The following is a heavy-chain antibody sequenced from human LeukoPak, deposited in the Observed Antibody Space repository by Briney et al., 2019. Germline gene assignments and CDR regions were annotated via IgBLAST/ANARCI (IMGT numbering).Heavy chain of an antibody. CDR2: IYYSGST. V-gene: IGHV4-39*01. Sequence: PSETLSLTCTVSGGSISSSSYYWGWIRQPPGKGLEWIGSIYYSGSTYYNPSLKSRFTISVDTSKNQFSLKLSSVTAAATAVSSCQRLGNSSGSSDYWGQGTLVTVPS. CDR1: GGSISSSSYY. J-gene: IGHJ4*02. D-gene: IGHD5-18*01. CDR3: QRLGNSSGSSDY.